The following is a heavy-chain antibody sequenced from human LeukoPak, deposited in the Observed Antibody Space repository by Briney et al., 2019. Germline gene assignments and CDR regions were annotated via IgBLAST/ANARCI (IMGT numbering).Heavy chain of an antibody. CDR1: GFTFSSYT. Sequence: GGSLRLSCAASGFTFSSYTMNWVRQAPGKGLEWVSSITSDSDYIHYADSLKGRFTVSRDNAKNSLFLQMHSLRVEDTAVYYCARGTTVDLPGLNWFDPWGQGTLVTVSS. V-gene: IGHV3-21*01. D-gene: IGHD4-17*01. J-gene: IGHJ5*02. CDR3: ARGTTVDLPGLNWFDP. CDR2: ITSDSDYI.